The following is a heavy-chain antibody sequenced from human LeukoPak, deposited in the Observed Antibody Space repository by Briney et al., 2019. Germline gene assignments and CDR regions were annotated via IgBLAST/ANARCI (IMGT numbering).Heavy chain of an antibody. J-gene: IGHJ6*02. Sequence: PPGGSLRLSCAASGFIFSSFEMSWVRQAPGKGLQWVSYIDSSGNTRYYADSVKGRFTISRDNAQNSLYLQMNSLRVEDTAVYYCARSFRRYGMDVWGQGTTVTVSS. CDR1: GFIFSSFE. CDR2: IDSSGNTR. D-gene: IGHD3-10*01. CDR3: ARSFRRYGMDV. V-gene: IGHV3-48*03.